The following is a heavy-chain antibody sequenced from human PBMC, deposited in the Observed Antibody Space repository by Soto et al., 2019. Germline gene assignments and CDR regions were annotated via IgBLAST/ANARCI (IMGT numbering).Heavy chain of an antibody. Sequence: GGSLRLSCAASGFTVSSNYMSWVRQAPGKGLEWVSVIYSGGSTYYADSVKGRFTISRDNSKNTLYLQMNSLRAEDTAVYYCARGAGGYDYGDRYYFDYWGQGTLVTVSS. CDR1: GFTVSSNY. J-gene: IGHJ4*02. CDR2: IYSGGST. CDR3: ARGAGGYDYGDRYYFDY. D-gene: IGHD4-17*01. V-gene: IGHV3-66*01.